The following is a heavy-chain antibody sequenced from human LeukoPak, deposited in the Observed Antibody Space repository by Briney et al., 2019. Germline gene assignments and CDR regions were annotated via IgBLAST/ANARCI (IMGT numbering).Heavy chain of an antibody. V-gene: IGHV1-18*04. D-gene: IGHD3-10*01. CDR2: ISAYNGNT. CDR3: ARVEEGLLWFGEP. Sequence: GASVKDSCKASGYTFTSYGLSWVRQAPGQGLEWMGWISAYNGNTNYAQKLQGRVTMTTDTSTSTAYMELRSLRSDDTAVYYCARVEEGLLWFGEPRGQGTLVTVSS. CDR1: GYTFTSYG. J-gene: IGHJ5*02.